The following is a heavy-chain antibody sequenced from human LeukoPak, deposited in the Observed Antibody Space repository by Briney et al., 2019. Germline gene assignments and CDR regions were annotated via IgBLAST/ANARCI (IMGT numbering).Heavy chain of an antibody. Sequence: GGSLRLSCAASGNYWMHWVRQAPGKGLVWVSHINSDGSWTSHADSVKGRFTISKDNAKNMVYLQMNSLRAEDTAVYYCVSFYETYWGRGTLVTVSS. CDR3: VSFYETY. CDR2: INSDGSWT. D-gene: IGHD2/OR15-2a*01. V-gene: IGHV3-74*01. J-gene: IGHJ4*02. CDR1: GNYW.